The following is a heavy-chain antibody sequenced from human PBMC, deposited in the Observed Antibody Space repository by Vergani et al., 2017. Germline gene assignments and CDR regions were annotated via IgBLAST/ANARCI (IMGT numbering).Heavy chain of an antibody. V-gene: IGHV1-46*01. D-gene: IGHD5-12*01. J-gene: IGHJ5*02. Sequence: QVQVVQSGAEVKKSGASVKVSCKTSGYTFSNYYMHWVRQAPGQGLEWMGIINPSGGHTNYAQKFQGRVTMTRDTSTSTVYMELSSLRSEDTAVYYCARDPVPSSVARSYNWFDPWGQGTLVTVSS. CDR1: GYTFSNYY. CDR2: INPSGGHT. CDR3: ARDPVPSSVARSYNWFDP.